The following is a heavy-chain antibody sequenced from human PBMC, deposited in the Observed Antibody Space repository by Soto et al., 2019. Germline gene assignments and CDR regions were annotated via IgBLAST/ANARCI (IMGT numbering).Heavy chain of an antibody. CDR1: GFTFSSYG. D-gene: IGHD2-2*01. CDR2: ISYDGSNK. V-gene: IGHV3-30*18. J-gene: IGHJ5*02. CDR3: AKVGCSSTSCCSNWYDP. Sequence: GGSLRLSCAASGFTFSSYGMHWVRQAPGKGLEWVAVISYDGSNKYYADSVKGRFTISRDNSKNTLYLQMNSLRAEDTAVYYCAKVGCSSTSCCSNWYDPWGQGTLVTVSS.